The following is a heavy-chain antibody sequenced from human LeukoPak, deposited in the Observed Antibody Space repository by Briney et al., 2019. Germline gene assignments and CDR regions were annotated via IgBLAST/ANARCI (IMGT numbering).Heavy chain of an antibody. V-gene: IGHV3-30*04. CDR1: GFTFSDYA. CDR2: ISYDGSNK. D-gene: IGHD1-26*01. Sequence: PGRSLRLSCAASGFTFSDYAIHWVRQTPGNGLEWVAVISYDGSNKYYSDSVKGRFTISRDNSKNTLYLQMNSLRAEDTAVYYCASNIVGATPWVYYYYMDVWGKGTTVTVSS. J-gene: IGHJ6*03. CDR3: ASNIVGATPWVYYYYMDV.